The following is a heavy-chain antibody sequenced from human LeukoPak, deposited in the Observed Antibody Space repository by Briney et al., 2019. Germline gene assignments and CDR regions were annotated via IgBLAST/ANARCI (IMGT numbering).Heavy chain of an antibody. CDR2: IYSSGST. D-gene: IGHD2-15*01. Sequence: PSETLSLTCTVSGGSISSGSYYWSWIRQPAGKGLEWIGRIYSSGSTNYNPSLKSRVTISVDTSKNQFSLKVNSVTAADTAVYYCARTVVAGYNNWFDPWGQGTLVTVSS. V-gene: IGHV4-61*02. CDR1: GGSISSGSYY. CDR3: ARTVVAGYNNWFDP. J-gene: IGHJ5*02.